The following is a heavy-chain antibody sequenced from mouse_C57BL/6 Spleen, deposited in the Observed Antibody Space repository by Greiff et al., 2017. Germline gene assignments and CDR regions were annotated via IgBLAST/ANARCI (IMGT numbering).Heavy chain of an antibody. CDR2: IYWDDDK. V-gene: IGHV8-12*01. J-gene: IGHJ1*03. Sequence: QVTLKVSGPGILQSSQTLSLTCSFSGFSLSTSGMGVSWIRQPSGKGLEWLAHIYWDDDKRYNPSLKGRLTISKDTSRNQVFLKITSVDTADTATDYCARRGYYGRSYGYFDVWGTGTTVTVAS. D-gene: IGHD1-1*01. CDR3: ARRGYYGRSYGYFDV. CDR1: GFSLSTSGMG.